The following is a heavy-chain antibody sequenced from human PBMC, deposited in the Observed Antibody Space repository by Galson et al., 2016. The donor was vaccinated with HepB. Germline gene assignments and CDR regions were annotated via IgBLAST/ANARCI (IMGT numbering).Heavy chain of an antibody. CDR1: GFSFSSYS. V-gene: IGHV3-30*04. CDR2: ISYDGRNT. CDR3: ARDPLELLSYFDY. Sequence: SLRLSCAASGFSFSSYSMHWVRQVPGKGLEWVALISYDGRNTDYADSVRGRFTVSRDNSKNTFDLHMASLKFDDTAIYYCARDPLELLSYFDYWGQGALVTVSS. D-gene: IGHD1-7*01. J-gene: IGHJ4*02.